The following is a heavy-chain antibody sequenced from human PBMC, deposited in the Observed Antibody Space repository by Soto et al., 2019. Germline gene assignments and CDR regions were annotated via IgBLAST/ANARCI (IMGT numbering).Heavy chain of an antibody. CDR1: GYTFTSYG. CDR3: VVRVFSAPNYYGMDV. D-gene: IGHD3-9*01. J-gene: IGHJ6*02. Sequence: AATVKVSCKASGYTFTSYGISWVRQAPGQGLEWMGWISAYNGNTNYAQKLQGRVTMTTDTSTSTAYMELRSLRSDGTAVYYCVVRVFSAPNYYGMDVWGQGTTVTVSS. V-gene: IGHV1-18*04. CDR2: ISAYNGNT.